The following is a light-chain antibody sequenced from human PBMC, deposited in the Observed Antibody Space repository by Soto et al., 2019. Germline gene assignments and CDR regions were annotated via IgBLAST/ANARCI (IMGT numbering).Light chain of an antibody. CDR3: TSYTSPSPLV. CDR2: EVN. CDR1: SSDVGAYKY. V-gene: IGLV2-14*01. Sequence: QSVLTQPASVSGSPGQSITISCTGTSSDVGAYKYVSWYQQHPGKAPKLIIYEVNTRPSGVSHRFSGSKSGNTASLTISGLQADDEADYYCTSYTSPSPLVFGTGTTVT. J-gene: IGLJ1*01.